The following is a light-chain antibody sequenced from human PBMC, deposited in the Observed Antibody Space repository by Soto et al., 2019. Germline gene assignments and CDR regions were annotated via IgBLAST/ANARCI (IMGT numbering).Light chain of an antibody. J-gene: IGKJ1*01. CDR3: QQYNIWTQT. V-gene: IGKV3-15*01. Sequence: VMTRSLATLSVSPGGRATLSCRASQRLRSSLAWYQQKPGQAPRLLIYGASTRATGIPARFSGSGSGTEFTLTISCLQYEDFAVYVGQQYNIWTQTFGQGTKVDI. CDR1: QRLRSS. CDR2: GAS.